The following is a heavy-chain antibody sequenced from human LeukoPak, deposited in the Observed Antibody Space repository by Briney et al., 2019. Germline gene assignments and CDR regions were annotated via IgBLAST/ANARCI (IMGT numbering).Heavy chain of an antibody. Sequence: SETLSLTCTVSGGSISSYYWSWIRQPAGKGLEWIGRIYTSGSTNYNPSLKSRVTISVDTSKKQFSLKLSSVTAADTAVYYCARDGSGYSYDHDAFDIWGQGTMVTVSS. V-gene: IGHV4-4*07. D-gene: IGHD5-18*01. CDR1: GGSISSYY. CDR2: IYTSGST. CDR3: ARDGSGYSYDHDAFDI. J-gene: IGHJ3*02.